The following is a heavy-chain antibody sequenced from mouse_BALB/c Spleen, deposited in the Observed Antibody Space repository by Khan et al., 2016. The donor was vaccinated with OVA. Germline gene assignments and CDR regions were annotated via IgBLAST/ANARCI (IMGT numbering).Heavy chain of an antibody. D-gene: IGHD1-1*01. J-gene: IGHJ4*01. V-gene: IGHV5-6*01. CDR1: GFSFSSYG. Sequence: EVQLQESGGDLVKPSRSLKLSCAVSGFSFSSYGMSWVRQTPDKKLEWVAAISSGGGYTCYQDSLKGRFPITRDNAKNTLYLQMSSLKTEDTAMYYCARQPDYNYGSAMDYWGQGTSVTVSS. CDR2: ISSGGGYT. CDR3: ARQPDYNYGSAMDY.